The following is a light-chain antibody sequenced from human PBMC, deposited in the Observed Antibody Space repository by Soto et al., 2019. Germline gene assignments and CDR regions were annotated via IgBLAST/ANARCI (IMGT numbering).Light chain of an antibody. Sequence: DMVLTQSPGTLSLSPGESVTLSCRASQSVSSSHLAWYQQKPGQAPRLFIYGASRRATGIPDRFSGSGSGTDFNLTISRLQPEDFAVYSCQHYGNSLTFGGGTKVEIK. V-gene: IGKV3-20*01. CDR1: QSVSSSH. CDR3: QHYGNSLT. CDR2: GAS. J-gene: IGKJ4*01.